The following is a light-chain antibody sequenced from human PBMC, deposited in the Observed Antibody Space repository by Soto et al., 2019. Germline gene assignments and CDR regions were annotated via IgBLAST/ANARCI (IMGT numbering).Light chain of an antibody. CDR2: GAS. CDR3: QHYGYPQWT. CDR1: QSVSSSY. V-gene: IGKV3-20*01. Sequence: EIVLTQSPGTLSLSPGERATLSCRASQSVSSSYLAWYQQKPGQAPRLLIYGASSRATGIPGRFSGSGSGTDFTLTISRLEPEDFAVYICQHYGYPQWTFGPGTKVEIK. J-gene: IGKJ1*01.